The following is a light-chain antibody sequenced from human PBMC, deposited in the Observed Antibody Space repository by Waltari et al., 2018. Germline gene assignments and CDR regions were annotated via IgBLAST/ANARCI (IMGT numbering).Light chain of an antibody. V-gene: IGKV3-11*01. CDR1: QSVSNM. CDR3: QRRSNWPPT. Sequence: EIVLTQSPGTLSLSPGERATLSCKASQSVSNMLAWYQQKPGQAPRLLIYDTSNRATGIPARFSGSGSGTDFTLTISSLEPEDFAVYYCQRRSNWPPTFGQGTKVEI. CDR2: DTS. J-gene: IGKJ1*01.